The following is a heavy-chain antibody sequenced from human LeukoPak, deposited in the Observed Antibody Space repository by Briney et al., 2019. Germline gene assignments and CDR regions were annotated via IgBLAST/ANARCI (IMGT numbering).Heavy chain of an antibody. D-gene: IGHD1-26*01. CDR2: IIPVLNRA. CDR1: GGTFSSNA. Sequence: SVKVSCKASGGTFSSNAISWVRQAPGQGLEWMGRIIPVLNRANYAQKFRGRVTITADTSTSTAYMELSSLRSEDTAVYYCVSGAPGSYYILYYYNMDVWGQGTTAIVSS. V-gene: IGHV1-69*04. CDR3: VSGAPGSYYILYYYNMDV. J-gene: IGHJ6*02.